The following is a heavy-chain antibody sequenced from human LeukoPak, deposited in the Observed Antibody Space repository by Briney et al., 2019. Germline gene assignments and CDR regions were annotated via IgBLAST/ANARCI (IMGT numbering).Heavy chain of an antibody. J-gene: IGHJ4*02. CDR1: GFTFSSYA. CDR2: ISYDGSNK. Sequence: GGSLRLSRAASGFTFSSYAMHWVRQAPGKGLEWVAVISYDGSNKYYADSVKGRFTISRDNSKNTLYLQMNSLRAEDTAVYYCAGTVRSSSWFDYWGQGTLVTVSS. V-gene: IGHV3-30-3*01. CDR3: AGTVRSSSWFDY. D-gene: IGHD6-13*01.